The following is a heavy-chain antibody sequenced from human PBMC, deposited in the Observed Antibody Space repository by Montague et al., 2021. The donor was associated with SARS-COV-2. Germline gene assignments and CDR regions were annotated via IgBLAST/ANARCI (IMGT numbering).Heavy chain of an antibody. CDR3: AKGGFYRFDAFDT. J-gene: IGHJ3*02. V-gene: IGHV3-74*01. D-gene: IGHD2/OR15-2a*01. CDR1: GFTFSSYW. Sequence: SLRLSCAASGFTFSSYWMHWVRQAPGKGLVWVSYISSDGSITHYADSVKGRFTISRDNAKSTLYLQMNNLRAEDTAVYYCAKGGFYRFDAFDTWGQGTIVTVSS. CDR2: ISSDGSIT.